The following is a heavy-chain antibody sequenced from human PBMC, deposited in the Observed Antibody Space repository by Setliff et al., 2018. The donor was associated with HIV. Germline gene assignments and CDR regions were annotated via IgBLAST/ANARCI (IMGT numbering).Heavy chain of an antibody. CDR1: GDSVSSGSYY. CDR3: ARLGYSGSLVGAFDI. Sequence: PSETLSLTCTVSGDSVSSGSYYWSWIRQPPGKGLEWIGSIYHSGITYYNSSLKSRVTISVDTSKNQFSLNRTSVTAADTAVYYCARLGYSGSLVGAFDIWGQGTMVTVSS. D-gene: IGHD1-26*01. J-gene: IGHJ3*02. CDR2: IYHSGIT. V-gene: IGHV4-38-2*02.